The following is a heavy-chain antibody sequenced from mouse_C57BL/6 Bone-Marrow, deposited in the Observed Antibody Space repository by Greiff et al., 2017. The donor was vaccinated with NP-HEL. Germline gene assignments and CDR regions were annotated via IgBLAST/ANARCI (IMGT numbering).Heavy chain of an antibody. CDR1: GYTFTSYW. J-gene: IGHJ4*01. Sequence: VQLQQPGAELVKPGASVKLSCKASGYTFTSYWMHWVKQRPGQGLEWIGMIHPNSGSTTYNEKFKSKATLTVDKSSSTAYMQLSSLTSEDSAVYYCARRRIGAYDYDWAMDYWGQGTSVTVSS. CDR2: IHPNSGST. D-gene: IGHD2-4*01. CDR3: ARRRIGAYDYDWAMDY. V-gene: IGHV1-64*01.